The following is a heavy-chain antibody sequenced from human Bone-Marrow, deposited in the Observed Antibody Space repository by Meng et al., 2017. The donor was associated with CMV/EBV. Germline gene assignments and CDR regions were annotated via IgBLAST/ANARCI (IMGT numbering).Heavy chain of an antibody. D-gene: IGHD4-17*01. CDR3: ASLPPYGDSDY. Sequence: SVQVSCKASGGTFSSYAISWVRQAPGQGLEWMGGIIPIFGTANYAQKFQGRVTITTDESTSTAYMELSSLRSEDTAVYYCASLPPYGDSDYWGQGTLVTVSS. CDR2: IIPIFGTA. V-gene: IGHV1-69*05. CDR1: GGTFSSYA. J-gene: IGHJ4*02.